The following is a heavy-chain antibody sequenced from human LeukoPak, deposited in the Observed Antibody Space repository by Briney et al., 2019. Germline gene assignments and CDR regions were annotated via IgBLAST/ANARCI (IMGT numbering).Heavy chain of an antibody. CDR1: GYTFTSYY. CDR2: INPSGGST. D-gene: IGHD3-10*01. Sequence: GASVKVSCKASGYTFTSYYMHWVRQAPGQGLEWMGIINPSGGSTSYAQKFQGRVTMTRDTSTSTVYMELSSLRSEDTAVYYCALPEYYGSGSYVYYYYGMDVWGQGTTVTVSS. V-gene: IGHV1-46*01. J-gene: IGHJ6*02. CDR3: ALPEYYGSGSYVYYYYGMDV.